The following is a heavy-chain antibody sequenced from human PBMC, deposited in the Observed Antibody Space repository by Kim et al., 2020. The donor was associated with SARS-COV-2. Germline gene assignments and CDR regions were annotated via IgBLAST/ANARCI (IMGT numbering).Heavy chain of an antibody. J-gene: IGHJ6*02. CDR3: ARDTYYYDSSGRNYYYYYGMDV. D-gene: IGHD3-22*01. V-gene: IGHV4-31*03. CDR1: GGSISSGGYY. CDR2: IYYSGST. Sequence: SETLSLTCTVSGGSISSGGYYWSWIRQHPGKGLEWIGYIYYSGSTYYNPSLKSRVTISVDTSKNQFSLKLSSVTAADTAVYYCARDTYYYDSSGRNYYYYYGMDVWGQGTTVTVSS.